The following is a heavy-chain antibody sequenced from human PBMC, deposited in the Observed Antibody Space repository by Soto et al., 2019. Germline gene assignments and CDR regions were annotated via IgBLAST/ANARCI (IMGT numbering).Heavy chain of an antibody. CDR1: GYTFTSYD. V-gene: IGHV1-8*01. CDR3: ARGVRIGHHSSSWYFDY. Sequence: GASVKVSCKASGYTFTSYDINWVRQATGQGLEWMGWMNPNSGNTGYAQKFQGRVTMTRNTSISTAYMELSSLRSEDTAVYYCARGVRIGHHSSSWYFDYWGQGTLVTVS. CDR2: MNPNSGNT. J-gene: IGHJ4*02. D-gene: IGHD6-13*01.